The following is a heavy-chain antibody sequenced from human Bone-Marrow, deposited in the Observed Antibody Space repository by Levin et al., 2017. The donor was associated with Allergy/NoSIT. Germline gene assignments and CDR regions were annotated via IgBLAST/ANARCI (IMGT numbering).Heavy chain of an antibody. CDR3: ARDRAVQGVIITPGPDNWFDP. D-gene: IGHD3-10*01. Sequence: PGGSLRLSCAASGFTFSDYYMSWIRQAPGKGLEWVSYISSSSSYTNYADSVKGRFTISRDNAKNSLYLQMNSLRAEDTAVYYCARDRAVQGVIITPGPDNWFDPWGQGTLVTVSS. J-gene: IGHJ5*02. CDR2: ISSSSSYT. V-gene: IGHV3-11*06. CDR1: GFTFSDYY.